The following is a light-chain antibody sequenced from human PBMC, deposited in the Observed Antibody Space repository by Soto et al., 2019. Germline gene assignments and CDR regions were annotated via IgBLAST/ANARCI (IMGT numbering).Light chain of an antibody. CDR3: KQFSSYPLT. CDR1: QTVRNNY. CDR2: DAS. J-gene: IGKJ4*01. Sequence: EFVLSKSPGTMSLPPGARSTLSCRASQTVRNNYLAWYQQKPGQANRLLIYDASSRATGIPDRFSGGGSGTDFTLTISRLEPEEVAVYYCKQFSSYPLTVGGGTKVEIK. V-gene: IGKV3-20*01.